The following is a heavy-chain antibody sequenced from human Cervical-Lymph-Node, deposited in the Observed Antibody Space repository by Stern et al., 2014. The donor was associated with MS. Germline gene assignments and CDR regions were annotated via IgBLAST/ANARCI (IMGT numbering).Heavy chain of an antibody. CDR2: VVVLNGDT. Sequence: QLEESGPEVKKPGTSVKVSCKASGITFSHSAVQWVRQARGQRHEWIGGVVVLNGDTNYAQNFQERVTITRDMSTSTVYMELRSLRSEDTAVYYCASERYTYYDDQRPPGGFGPWGQGTLVTVSS. D-gene: IGHD5-18*01. V-gene: IGHV1-58*01. CDR1: GITFSHSA. J-gene: IGHJ5*02. CDR3: ASERYTYYDDQRPPGGFGP.